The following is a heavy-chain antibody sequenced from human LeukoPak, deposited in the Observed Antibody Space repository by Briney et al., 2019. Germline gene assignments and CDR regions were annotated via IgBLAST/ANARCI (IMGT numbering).Heavy chain of an antibody. J-gene: IGHJ4*02. Sequence: PSETLSLTCTVPGGSISDGTYYCGWIRQPPGKGLEWIGTIHYSGTTHYNRSLKSRVTLSVDTSKNQFSLRLSSATAADTAVYYCARRTTESYSDYWGQGTLVTVST. CDR3: ARRTTESYSDY. CDR1: GGSISDGTYY. CDR2: IHYSGTT. V-gene: IGHV4-39*01. D-gene: IGHD1-1*01.